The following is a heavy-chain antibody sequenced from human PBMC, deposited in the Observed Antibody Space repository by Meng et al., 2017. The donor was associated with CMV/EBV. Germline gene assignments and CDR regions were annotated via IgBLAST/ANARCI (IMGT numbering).Heavy chain of an antibody. CDR2: IYWDDDK. J-gene: IGHJ5*02. Sequence: QNTLKESCPTLVKPTQALTLTFTFFGFSLSTIGGGVGWIRQPPGKALEWLALIYWDDDKRYSPSLKSRLTITKDTSKNQVVLTMTNMDPVDTATYYCAHKGRRMAAAGINWFDPWGQGTLVTVSS. V-gene: IGHV2-5*02. D-gene: IGHD6-13*01. CDR3: AHKGRRMAAAGINWFDP. CDR1: GFSLSTIGGG.